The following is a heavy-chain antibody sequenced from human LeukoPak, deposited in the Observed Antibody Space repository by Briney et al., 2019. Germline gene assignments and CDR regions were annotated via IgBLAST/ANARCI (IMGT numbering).Heavy chain of an antibody. CDR1: GFTFDDYA. Sequence: GGSLRLSCAASGFTFDDYAMHWVRQAPGKGLEWVSLISGDGGSTYYADSVKGRFTISRDNSKSSLYLQMNSLRTEDTALYYCAKDIGSSGWYDAFDIWGQGTMVTVSS. J-gene: IGHJ3*02. CDR2: ISGDGGST. D-gene: IGHD6-19*01. V-gene: IGHV3-43*02. CDR3: AKDIGSSGWYDAFDI.